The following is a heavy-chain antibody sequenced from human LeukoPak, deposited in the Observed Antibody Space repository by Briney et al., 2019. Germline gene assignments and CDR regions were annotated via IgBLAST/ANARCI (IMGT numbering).Heavy chain of an antibody. CDR1: GFTFSSYW. D-gene: IGHD6-13*01. J-gene: IGHJ4*02. CDR2: ISSDGSST. Sequence: GGSLRLSCAASGFTFSSYWMHWVRQAPGKGLVWVSRISSDGSSTSYADSVKGRFTISRDNAKNTLYLQMNSLRAEDTAVYYCASLGIAAAGTWYWGQGTLVTVSS. CDR3: ASLGIAAAGTWY. V-gene: IGHV3-74*01.